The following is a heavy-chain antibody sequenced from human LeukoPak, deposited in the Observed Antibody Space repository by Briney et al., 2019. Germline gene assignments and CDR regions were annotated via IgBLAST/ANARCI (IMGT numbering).Heavy chain of an antibody. Sequence: SVKVSCKASGGTFSTYAISWVRQAPGQGREWIGGIIPIFGTAHYAQKFQGSVTITTYESTSTAYMELSSLRSEDTAVYYCAREARYCTNGVCYPPYYFDYWGQGTLVTVSS. CDR2: IIPIFGTA. D-gene: IGHD2-8*01. J-gene: IGHJ4*02. CDR3: AREARYCTNGVCYPPYYFDY. CDR1: GGTFSTYA. V-gene: IGHV1-69*05.